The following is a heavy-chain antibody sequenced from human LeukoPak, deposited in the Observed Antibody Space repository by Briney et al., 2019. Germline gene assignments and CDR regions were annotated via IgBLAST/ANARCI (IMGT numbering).Heavy chain of an antibody. CDR1: GGSISSSSYY. D-gene: IGHD1-26*01. CDR3: ARLAPPHSGSYYYYYYMDV. Sequence: SETLSLTCTVSGGSISSSSYYWGWIRQPPGKGLEWIGSIYYSGSTYYNPSLKSRVTISVDTSKNQFSLKLSSVTAADTAVYYCARLAPPHSGSYYYYYYMDVWGKGTTVTVSS. CDR2: IYYSGST. V-gene: IGHV4-39*01. J-gene: IGHJ6*03.